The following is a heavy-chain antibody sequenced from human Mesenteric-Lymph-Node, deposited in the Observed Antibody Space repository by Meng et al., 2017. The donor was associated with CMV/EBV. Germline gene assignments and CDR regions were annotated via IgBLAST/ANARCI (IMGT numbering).Heavy chain of an antibody. CDR3: ARDPFQWTTGYSSS. Sequence: SETLSLTCTVSGGSVSSGNYYWSWIRQPPGKGLEWIGYIYYSGSTNYNPSFKTRVTILVDTSKNQFSLRLTSVIAADTAVYYCARDPFQWTTGYSSSWGRGTLVTVSS. J-gene: IGHJ4*02. CDR1: GGSVSSGNYY. D-gene: IGHD6-13*01. CDR2: IYYSGST. V-gene: IGHV4-61*01.